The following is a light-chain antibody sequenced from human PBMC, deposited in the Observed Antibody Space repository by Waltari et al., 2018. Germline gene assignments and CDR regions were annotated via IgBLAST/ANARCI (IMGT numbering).Light chain of an antibody. Sequence: ILLTKSPSTLSLSPGDTVTLSCRASQSIGRTLVWYQQKPGQAPRLLIYGASTRATGIPDRFSGSGSGTDFSLTISRLEPEDFAVYYCQHYVRLPVTFGQGTKVEIK. CDR3: QHYVRLPVT. CDR2: GAS. V-gene: IGKV3-20*01. J-gene: IGKJ1*01. CDR1: QSIGRT.